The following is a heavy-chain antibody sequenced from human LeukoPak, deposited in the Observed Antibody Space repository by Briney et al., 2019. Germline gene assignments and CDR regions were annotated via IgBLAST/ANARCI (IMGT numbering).Heavy chain of an antibody. CDR2: ISTDGSST. J-gene: IGHJ3*02. CDR1: GFTFSRYW. V-gene: IGHV3-74*01. CDR3: ARYCSSTSCYYLDAFDI. D-gene: IGHD2-2*01. Sequence: GGSLRLSCAASGFTFSRYWMHWVRQAPGKGLVWVSRISTDGSSTSYADSVKGRFTISRDNAKNTLYLQMNSLRAEDTAVYYCARYCSSTSCYYLDAFDIWGQGTMVTVSS.